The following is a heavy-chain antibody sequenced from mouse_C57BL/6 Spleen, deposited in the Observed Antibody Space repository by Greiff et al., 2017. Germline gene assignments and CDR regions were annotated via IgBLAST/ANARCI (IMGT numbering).Heavy chain of an antibody. CDR1: GFTFSDYG. V-gene: IGHV5-17*01. CDR3: AREDYDGEAFAY. Sequence: EVQGVESGGGLVKPGGSLKLSCAASGFTFSDYGMHWVRQAPEKGLEWVAYISSGSSTISDADTVKGRFTISSDNAKNTLFLQMASLRSEDTAMYYCAREDYDGEAFAYWGQGTLVTVSA. D-gene: IGHD2-4*01. CDR2: ISSGSSTI. J-gene: IGHJ3*01.